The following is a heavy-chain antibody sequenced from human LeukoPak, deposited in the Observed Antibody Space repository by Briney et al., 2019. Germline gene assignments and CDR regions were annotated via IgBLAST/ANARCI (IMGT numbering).Heavy chain of an antibody. V-gene: IGHV4-34*01. CDR1: GGSFSGYY. D-gene: IGHD3-22*01. CDR2: INHSGST. J-gene: IGHJ4*02. Sequence: SETLSLTCAVYGGSFSGYYWSWIRQPPGKGLEWIGEINHSGSTNYNPSLKSRVTISVDTSKNQFSLKLSSVTAADTAVYYCARGRTEIYYDSRLVFGDYWGQGTLVTVSS. CDR3: ARGRTEIYYDSRLVFGDY.